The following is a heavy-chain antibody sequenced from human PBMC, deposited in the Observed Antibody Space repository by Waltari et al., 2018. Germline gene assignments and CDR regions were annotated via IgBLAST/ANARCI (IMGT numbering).Heavy chain of an antibody. V-gene: IGHV4-39*07. J-gene: IGHJ2*01. CDR1: GGSISSSSYY. Sequence: QLQLQESGPGLVKPSETLSLTCTVSGGSISSSSYYWGWIRQPPGKGLEWIGSIYYSGSTDYNPSLKSRVTISVDTSKNQFSLKLSSVTAADTAVYYCATPGPGSNWYFDLWGRGTLVTVSS. D-gene: IGHD7-27*01. CDR2: IYYSGST. CDR3: ATPGPGSNWYFDL.